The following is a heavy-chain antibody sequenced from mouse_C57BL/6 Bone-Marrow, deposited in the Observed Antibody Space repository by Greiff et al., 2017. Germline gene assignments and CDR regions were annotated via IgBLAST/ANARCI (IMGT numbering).Heavy chain of an antibody. CDR3: ASYYDWSWFAY. CDR2: IWSGGST. Sequence: QVQLQQSGPGLVQPSQSLSITCTVSGFSLTSYGVHWVRQSPGKGLEWLGVIWSGGSTAYNAAFISRLSISKDNSKSQVFFKMNSLQTDDTAIYYCASYYDWSWFAYWGQGTLVTVSA. V-gene: IGHV2-2*01. J-gene: IGHJ3*01. D-gene: IGHD2-4*01. CDR1: GFSLTSYG.